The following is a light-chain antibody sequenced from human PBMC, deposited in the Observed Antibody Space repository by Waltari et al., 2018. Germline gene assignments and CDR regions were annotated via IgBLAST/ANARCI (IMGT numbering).Light chain of an antibody. J-gene: IGKJ1*01. CDR2: GAS. CDR1: QSVTTN. Sequence: EIVMTQSPASLSLSPAERVTLSCRASQSVTTNSAWYQQKPGQAPRLLISGASTRAAGIPARFSGSGSGTEFTLTISGLQSEDFAFYYCQQYNDWPPWTFGQGTKVEIK. V-gene: IGKV3-15*01. CDR3: QQYNDWPPWT.